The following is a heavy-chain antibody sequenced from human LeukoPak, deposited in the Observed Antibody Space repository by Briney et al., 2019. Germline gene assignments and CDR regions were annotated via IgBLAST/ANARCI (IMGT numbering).Heavy chain of an antibody. V-gene: IGHV3-53*01. CDR2: IYSGGGT. CDR1: GITFSTNY. CDR3: ARVRWYISSNRYYFDY. D-gene: IGHD6-13*01. Sequence: GGSLRLSCAASGITFSTNYMSWVRQAPGEGLEWVSVIYSGGGTSYADSVKGRFTISRDNSKNTLYLQMNSLRAEDTAVYYCARVRWYISSNRYYFDYWGQGTLVTVSS. J-gene: IGHJ4*02.